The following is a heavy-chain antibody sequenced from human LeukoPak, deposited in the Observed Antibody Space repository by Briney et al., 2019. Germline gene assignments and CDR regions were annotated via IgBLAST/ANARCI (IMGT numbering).Heavy chain of an antibody. Sequence: SETLSLTCTVSGGSLSSSSYYWGWIRRPPGKGLEWIGSIYYSGSTYYNPSLKSRVTISVDTSKNQFSLKLSSVTAADTAVYYCARERSRASLGIHDFDYWGQGTLVTVSS. V-gene: IGHV4-39*07. CDR1: GGSLSSSSYY. CDR2: IYYSGST. J-gene: IGHJ4*02. CDR3: ARERSRASLGIHDFDY.